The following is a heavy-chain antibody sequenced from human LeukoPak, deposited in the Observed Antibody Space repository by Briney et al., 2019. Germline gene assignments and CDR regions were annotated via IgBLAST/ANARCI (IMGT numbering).Heavy chain of an antibody. CDR1: GGSFSGYY. Sequence: PSDTLSLTCAVYGGSFSGYYWSWIRQPPGKGLEWMGEINHSGSTNYNPSLKSRVTISVDTSKNQFSLKLSSVTAADTAVYYCARGLRGYCSGGSCSTYYYYYGMDVWGKGTTVTVSS. J-gene: IGHJ6*04. D-gene: IGHD2-15*01. CDR2: INHSGST. CDR3: ARGLRGYCSGGSCSTYYYYYGMDV. V-gene: IGHV4-34*01.